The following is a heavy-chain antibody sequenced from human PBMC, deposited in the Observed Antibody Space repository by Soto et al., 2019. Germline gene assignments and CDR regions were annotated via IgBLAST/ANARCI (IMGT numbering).Heavy chain of an antibody. CDR3: ARFTSFYDSSGDSCDY. Sequence: QVQLVQSGAEVQKHGSSVKVSCKASGATFSSYDIRWVRQAPGQGLEWMGGIIPIFGTANYAQKYQGRVTITADESTSTAYMELSSLRSEDTAVYYCARFTSFYDSSGDSCDYWGQGTLVTVSS. J-gene: IGHJ4*02. CDR2: IIPIFGTA. D-gene: IGHD3-22*01. CDR1: GATFSSYD. V-gene: IGHV1-69*01.